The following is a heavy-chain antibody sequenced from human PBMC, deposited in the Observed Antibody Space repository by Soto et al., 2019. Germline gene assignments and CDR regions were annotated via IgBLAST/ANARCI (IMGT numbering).Heavy chain of an antibody. V-gene: IGHV1-18*01. CDR3: ATVRMVVTAIPYYFDY. CDR1: GYTFTSYG. Sequence: ASVKVSCKASGYTFTSYGISWVRQAPGQGLEWMGWISAYNGNTNYAQKLQGRVTMTTDTSTSTAYMELRSLRSDDTAVYYCATVRMVVTAIPYYFDYWGQGTLVTVPQ. CDR2: ISAYNGNT. J-gene: IGHJ4*02. D-gene: IGHD2-21*02.